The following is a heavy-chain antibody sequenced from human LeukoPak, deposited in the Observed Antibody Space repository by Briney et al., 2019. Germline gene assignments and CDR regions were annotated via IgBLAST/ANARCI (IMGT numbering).Heavy chain of an antibody. CDR1: GGSIISYY. J-gene: IGHJ3*01. D-gene: IGHD3-3*01. CDR3: AREDTIFGVLN. CDR2: IYYSGST. Sequence: PSETLSLTCSISGGSIISYYRSWIRHPPGRGPEWIGYIYYSGSTNYNPSLKSRVTISVDTSKNQFSLKLSSVTAADTAVYYCAREDTIFGVLNWGQGTMVTVSS. V-gene: IGHV4-59*01.